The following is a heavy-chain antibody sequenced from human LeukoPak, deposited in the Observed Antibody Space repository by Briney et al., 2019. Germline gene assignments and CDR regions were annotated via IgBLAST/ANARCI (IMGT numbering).Heavy chain of an antibody. CDR1: GFTFSDYY. D-gene: IGHD6-19*01. Sequence: GGSLRLSCAASGFTFSDYYMSWIRQAPGKGLEWVSAISGSGGSTYYADSVKGRFTISRDNSKNTLYLQMNSLRAEDTAVYYCAEGIYSSGWSYFDYWGHGTLVTVSS. J-gene: IGHJ4*01. CDR2: ISGSGGST. V-gene: IGHV3-23*01. CDR3: AEGIYSSGWSYFDY.